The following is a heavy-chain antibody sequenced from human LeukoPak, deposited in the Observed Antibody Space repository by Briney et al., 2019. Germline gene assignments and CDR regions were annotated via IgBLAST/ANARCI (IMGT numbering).Heavy chain of an antibody. J-gene: IGHJ4*02. CDR3: ARGPSYSGSYKL. V-gene: IGHV1-2*02. Sequence: GASVKVSCKASGYTFTGYYMHWVRQAPGQGLEWMGWINPNSGGTSYAQKFQGRVTMTRDTSTSTVYMELSSLRSEDTAVYYCARGPSYSGSYKLWGQGTLVTVSS. CDR1: GYTFTGYY. CDR2: INPNSGGT. D-gene: IGHD1-26*01.